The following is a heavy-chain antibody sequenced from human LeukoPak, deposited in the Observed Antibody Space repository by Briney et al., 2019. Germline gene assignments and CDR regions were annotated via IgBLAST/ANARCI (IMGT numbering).Heavy chain of an antibody. Sequence: PGGSLRLSCAASGFTFSSYWMSWVRQAPGKGLEWVSAISGSGGSTYYADSVKGRFTISRDNSKNTLYLQMNSLRAEDTAVYYCTKGQNLYSSGFEPGYWGQGTLVTVSS. D-gene: IGHD6-19*01. V-gene: IGHV3-23*01. CDR2: ISGSGGST. J-gene: IGHJ4*02. CDR3: TKGQNLYSSGFEPGY. CDR1: GFTFSSYW.